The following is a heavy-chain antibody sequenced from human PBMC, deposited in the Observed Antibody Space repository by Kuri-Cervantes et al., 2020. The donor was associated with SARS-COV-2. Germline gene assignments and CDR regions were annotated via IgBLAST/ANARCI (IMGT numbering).Heavy chain of an antibody. D-gene: IGHD2-2*01. CDR2: FDPEDGET. J-gene: IGHJ4*02. Sequence: ASVNVSCKASVYTFTSYGISWVRQAPGKGLEWMGGFDPEDGETIYAQKFQGRVTMTEDTSTDTAYMEMSSLRSEDTAVYYCATLRGYCSSTSCPDYWGQGTLVTDSS. CDR1: VYTFTSYG. CDR3: ATLRGYCSSTSCPDY. V-gene: IGHV1-24*01.